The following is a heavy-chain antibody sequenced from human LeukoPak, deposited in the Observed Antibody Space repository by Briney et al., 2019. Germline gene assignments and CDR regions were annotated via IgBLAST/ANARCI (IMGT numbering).Heavy chain of an antibody. CDR2: ISSSGGTT. V-gene: IGHV3-23*01. Sequence: GGSLRLSCAASGFTFSFYAMTWVRQAPGKGLEWVSVISSSGGTTYYADSVKGRFTISRDNSKNTLYLQMNSLRAEDTAVYYCAKAPGGLVDVWGQGTTVTVSS. CDR1: GFTFSFYA. D-gene: IGHD3/OR15-3a*01. J-gene: IGHJ6*02. CDR3: AKAPGGLVDV.